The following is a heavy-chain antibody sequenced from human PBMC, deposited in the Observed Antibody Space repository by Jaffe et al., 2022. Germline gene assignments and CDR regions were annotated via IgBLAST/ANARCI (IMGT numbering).Heavy chain of an antibody. V-gene: IGHV4-61*02. D-gene: IGHD4-17*01. J-gene: IGHJ4*02. CDR3: ARLGRIYGDYGGHYFDY. CDR2: IYTSGST. CDR1: GGSISSGSYY. Sequence: QVQLQESGPGLVKPSQTLSLTCTVSGGSISSGSYYWSWIRQPAGKGLEWIGRIYTSGSTNYNPSLKSRVTISVDTSKNQFSLKLSSVTAADTAVYYCARLGRIYGDYGGHYFDYWGQGTLVTVSS.